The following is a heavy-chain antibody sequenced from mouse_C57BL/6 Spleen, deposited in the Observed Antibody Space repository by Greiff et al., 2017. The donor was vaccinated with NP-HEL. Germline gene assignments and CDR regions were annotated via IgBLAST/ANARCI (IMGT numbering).Heavy chain of an antibody. CDR2: ISSGSSTI. D-gene: IGHD1-1*01. V-gene: IGHV5-17*01. J-gene: IGHJ2*01. CDR1: GFTFTDYG. CDR3: ARNVVALDY. Sequence: EVNLVESGGGLVKPGGSLKLSCAASGFTFTDYGLHWVRQAPEKGLEWVAYISSGSSTIYYADTVNGRFTISSDNAKNTLFLQMTSLRSADTAMYYCARNVVALDYWGQGTTLTVSS.